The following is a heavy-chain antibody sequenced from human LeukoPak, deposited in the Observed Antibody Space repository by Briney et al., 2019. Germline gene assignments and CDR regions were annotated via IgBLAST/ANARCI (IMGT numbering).Heavy chain of an antibody. J-gene: IGHJ4*02. CDR2: INPNSGGT. Sequence: ASVKVSCKASGYTFTGYYMHRVRQAPGQGLEWMGWINPNSGGTNYAQKFQGRVTMTRDTSISTAYMELSRLRSDDTAVYYCARGRRYGSGSYYNLRYWGQGTLVTVSS. CDR1: GYTFTGYY. CDR3: ARGRRYGSGSYYNLRY. V-gene: IGHV1-2*02. D-gene: IGHD3-10*01.